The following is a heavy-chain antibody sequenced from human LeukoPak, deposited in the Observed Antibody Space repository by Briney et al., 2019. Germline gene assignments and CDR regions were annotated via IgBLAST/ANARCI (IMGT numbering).Heavy chain of an antibody. CDR2: ISTYNGNT. V-gene: IGHV1-18*01. J-gene: IGHJ4*02. D-gene: IGHD4-17*01. CDR3: MREGGWGPTDYGDFVY. Sequence: GASVKVSCKASGYTFTRYGISWVRQAPGHGLEWMGWISTYNGNTNYAQKLQCRFTMTTDTSTSTAYMELRRLRSDDTAVYYCMREGGWGPTDYGDFVYWGQGTLVTVSS. CDR1: GYTFTRYG.